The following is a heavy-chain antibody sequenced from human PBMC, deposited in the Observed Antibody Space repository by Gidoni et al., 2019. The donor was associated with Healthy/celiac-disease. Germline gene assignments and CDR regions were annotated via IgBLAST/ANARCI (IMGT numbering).Heavy chain of an antibody. J-gene: IGHJ6*02. CDR3: ARDRSHAGYCGGDCYRYGMDV. Sequence: QVQLVQSGAEVKKPGASVKVSCKASAYTFTSYGISWGRQSPGQGLEWMGWIIAYNGNTNYEQKLQGRVTMSTETSTSTAYMELRSLRSDDTAVYYCARDRSHAGYCGGDCYRYGMDVWGQGTTVTVSS. V-gene: IGHV1-18*01. CDR2: IIAYNGNT. CDR1: AYTFTSYG. D-gene: IGHD2-21*01.